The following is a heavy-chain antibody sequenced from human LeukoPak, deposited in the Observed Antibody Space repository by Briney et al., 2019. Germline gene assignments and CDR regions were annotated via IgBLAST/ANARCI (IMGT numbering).Heavy chain of an antibody. CDR2: ISVYNNNT. CDR1: GYTFTSYG. J-gene: IGHJ4*02. D-gene: IGHD1-26*01. V-gene: IGHV1-18*01. Sequence: ASVKVSCEASGYTFTSYGIAWVRQAPGQGLEWMGWISVYNNNTNYAQKLQGRVTMTTDTSTSTAYMELRSLKSDDTAVYYCARDLGYSGSYYLDYWGQGTLVTVSS. CDR3: ARDLGYSGSYYLDY.